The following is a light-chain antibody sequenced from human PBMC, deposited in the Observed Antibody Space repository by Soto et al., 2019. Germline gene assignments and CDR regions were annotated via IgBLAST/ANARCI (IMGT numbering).Light chain of an antibody. CDR1: QSVSSY. CDR2: DAS. J-gene: IGKJ3*01. CDR3: QQRSNWIFT. V-gene: IGKV3-11*01. Sequence: EIVLTQSPATLSLSPGERATLSCRASQSVSSYLAWYQQKPGQAPRLLIYDASNRATGIPARFSGSGSGTDFTLPISSLETEDFAVYSCQQRSNWIFTFGPGTKVDIK.